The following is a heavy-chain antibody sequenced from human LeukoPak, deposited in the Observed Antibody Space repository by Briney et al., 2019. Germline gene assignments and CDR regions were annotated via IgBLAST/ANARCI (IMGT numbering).Heavy chain of an antibody. CDR1: GFTFSSYA. V-gene: IGHV3-23*01. CDR3: AKGVTVIVVVENDY. J-gene: IGHJ4*02. D-gene: IGHD3-22*01. CDR2: ISGSGSST. Sequence: ASLRLSCAASGFTFSSYAMSWVRQAPGKGLERVSAISGSGSSTYYADSVQGRFTIFRDNSKNTLYLRMNSLRAEDTAVYYCAKGVTVIVVVENDYWGQRNLVTVSS.